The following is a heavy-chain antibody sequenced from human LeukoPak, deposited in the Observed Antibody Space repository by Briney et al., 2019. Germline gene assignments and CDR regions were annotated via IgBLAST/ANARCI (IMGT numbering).Heavy chain of an antibody. Sequence: SETLSLTCTVSGXSISSSYWSWIRQPPGKGLEWIGYIYYSGSTNYNPSLKSRVTISVDTSKNQFSLKLSSVTAADTAVYYCVASYGYYYFDYWGQGTLVTVSS. D-gene: IGHD5-18*01. V-gene: IGHV4-59*08. CDR1: GXSISSSY. CDR3: VASYGYYYFDY. J-gene: IGHJ4*02. CDR2: IYYSGST.